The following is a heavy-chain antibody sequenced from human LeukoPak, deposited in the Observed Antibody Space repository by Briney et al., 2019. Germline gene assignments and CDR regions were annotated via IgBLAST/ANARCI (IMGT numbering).Heavy chain of an antibody. CDR3: ARDGYSYGYAEHDY. CDR1: GFTFSSYS. J-gene: IGHJ4*02. D-gene: IGHD5-18*01. Sequence: GGSLRLSCAASGFTFSSYSMNWVRQAPGKGLEWVPSISSSSSYIYYADSVKGRFTISRDNAKNSLYLQMNSLRAEDTAVYYCARDGYSYGYAEHDYWGQGTLVTVSS. CDR2: ISSSSSYI. V-gene: IGHV3-21*01.